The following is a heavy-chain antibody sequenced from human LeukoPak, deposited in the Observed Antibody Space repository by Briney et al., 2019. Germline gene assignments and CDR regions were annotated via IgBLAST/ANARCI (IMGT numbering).Heavy chain of an antibody. D-gene: IGHD7-27*01. Sequence: SETLSLTCTVSGGPISSDYWSWIRQSPGKGLEWIGYIYYSGTTSYNPSFKSPVTISLDTSKNRFSLKLSSVTAADTAVYYCARGANWGSPDDSGQGTLVTVSS. J-gene: IGHJ4*02. CDR3: ARGANWGSPDD. CDR1: GGPISSDY. V-gene: IGHV4-59*01. CDR2: IYYSGTT.